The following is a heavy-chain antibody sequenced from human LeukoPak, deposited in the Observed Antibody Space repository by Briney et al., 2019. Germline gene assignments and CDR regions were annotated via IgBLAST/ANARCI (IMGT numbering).Heavy chain of an antibody. V-gene: IGHV3-33*01. CDR1: GFTFSNYG. D-gene: IGHD2-15*01. CDR3: ARDGRYCSGGSCYSYYYYYYGMDV. CDR2: IWYDGSNK. J-gene: IGHJ6*02. Sequence: GRSLRLSCVVFGFTFSNYGMHWVRQAPGKGLEWVAVIWYDGSNKYYADSVKGRFTISRDNSKNTLYLQMNSLRAEDTAVYYCARDGRYCSGGSCYSYYYYYYGMDVWGQGTAVTVSS.